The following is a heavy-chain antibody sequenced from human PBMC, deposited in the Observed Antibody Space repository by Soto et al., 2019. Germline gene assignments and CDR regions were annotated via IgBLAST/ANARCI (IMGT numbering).Heavy chain of an antibody. Sequence: SETLSLTCAVSGGSISSGGYYWSWIRQPPGKGLEWIGYSYYTGSTKYNPSLKSRVTISVDTSKNQFSLKLSSVTAADTAVYYCARRVVVSETFDYWGQGTLVTVSS. CDR3: ARRVVVSETFDY. CDR2: SYYTGST. J-gene: IGHJ4*02. D-gene: IGHD2-2*01. CDR1: GGSISSGGYY. V-gene: IGHV4-61*08.